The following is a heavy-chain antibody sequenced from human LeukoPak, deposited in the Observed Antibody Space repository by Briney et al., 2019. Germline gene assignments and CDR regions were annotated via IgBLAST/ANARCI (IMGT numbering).Heavy chain of an antibody. CDR2: IYYSGST. D-gene: IGHD3-22*01. J-gene: IGHJ4*02. CDR1: GGSISSSSYY. V-gene: IGHV4-39*01. Sequence: SETLSLTCTVSGGSISSSSYYWGWIRQPPGKELEWIGSIYYSGSTYYNPSLKSRVTISVDTSKNQFSLKLSSVTAADTAVYYCARHDDTYYYDSSGQNFDYWGQGTLVTVSS. CDR3: ARHDDTYYYDSSGQNFDY.